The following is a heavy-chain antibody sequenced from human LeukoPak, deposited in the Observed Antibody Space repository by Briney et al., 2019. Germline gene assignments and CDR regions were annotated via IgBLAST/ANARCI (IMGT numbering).Heavy chain of an antibody. CDR1: GYTFVDYY. CDR2: INPSNGDT. CDR3: ARESDVGKDFDC. Sequence: GASVKVSCKASGYTFVDYYIHLVRQAPGQGLEWMGIINPSNGDTNYAQRFQGRVTMTRDTSTSTVYMELSSLDSEDTAVYYCARESDVGKDFDCWGQGTLVTVSS. V-gene: IGHV1-46*01. J-gene: IGHJ4*02. D-gene: IGHD1-1*01.